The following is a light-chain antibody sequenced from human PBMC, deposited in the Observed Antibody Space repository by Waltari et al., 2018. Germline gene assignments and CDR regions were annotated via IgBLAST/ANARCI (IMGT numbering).Light chain of an antibody. CDR1: QGIRSY. CDR2: GGS. V-gene: IGKV1-9*01. Sequence: IQLTQSPLSLSASVGDRVTITCRSSQGIRSYLAWYQQKAGRAPKLLIYGGSTLPNGVPSRFSGSGFGTDCTLTISSHQPEDFATYYCLQVNSYPFTFGPGTTVDIK. J-gene: IGKJ3*01. CDR3: LQVNSYPFT.